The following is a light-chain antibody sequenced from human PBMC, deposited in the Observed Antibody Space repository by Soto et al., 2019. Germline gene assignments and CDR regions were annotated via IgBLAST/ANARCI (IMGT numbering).Light chain of an antibody. CDR1: SSDVGGYNY. Sequence: QSVLTQPASVSGSPGQSITISCTGTSSDVGGYNYVSWYQQHPGKAPKLMIYDVSNRPSGVSNRFSGSKSGNPASLTISGLQAEDEADYYCGSYTSSSTLEVFGTGTKLTVL. V-gene: IGLV2-14*01. CDR2: DVS. CDR3: GSYTSSSTLEV. J-gene: IGLJ1*01.